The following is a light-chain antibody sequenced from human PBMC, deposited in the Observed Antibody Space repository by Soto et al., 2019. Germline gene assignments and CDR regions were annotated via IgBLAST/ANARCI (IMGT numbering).Light chain of an antibody. J-gene: IGLJ3*02. V-gene: IGLV2-11*01. CDR1: SSDVGNYNY. CDR2: DVS. Sequence: QSALTQPRSVSGSPGQSVTISCTGTSSDVGNYNYVSWYQQHPGNAPKVMIYDVSKRPSGVPDRFSGSKSGNTASLTISGLQVEDEADYYCCAYAGRYALWVFGGGTKLTVL. CDR3: CAYAGRYALWV.